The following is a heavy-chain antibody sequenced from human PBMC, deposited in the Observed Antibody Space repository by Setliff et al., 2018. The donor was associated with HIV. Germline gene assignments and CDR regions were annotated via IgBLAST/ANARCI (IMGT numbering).Heavy chain of an antibody. CDR1: GGSLNTGTYY. CDR2: IYITEDT. CDR3: AREGDGIDF. D-gene: IGHD2-21*02. V-gene: IGHV4-61*09. Sequence: KTSETLSLTCTVSGGSLNTGTYYWSWIRQPAGKGLEWIGHIYITEDTDYNPSLKSRVTISVDTSKNQFSLKVTSVTAADTAVYYCAREGDGIDFWGQGTLVTVSS. J-gene: IGHJ4*02.